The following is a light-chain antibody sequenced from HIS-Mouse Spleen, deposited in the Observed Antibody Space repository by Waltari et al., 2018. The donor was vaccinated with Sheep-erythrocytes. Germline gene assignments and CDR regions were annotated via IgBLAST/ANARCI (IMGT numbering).Light chain of an antibody. CDR2: YDD. V-gene: IGLV1-36*01. J-gene: IGLJ2*01. Sequence: QSVLTQPPSVSEAPRQRVTISCSGSSSNIGNNAVNWYQQLPGTAPKLLIYYDDRLPSGVSDRFSGSKSGTSASLAISGLQSEDEADYYCAAWDDSLNGVVFGGGTKLTVL. CDR3: AAWDDSLNGVV. CDR1: SSNIGNNA.